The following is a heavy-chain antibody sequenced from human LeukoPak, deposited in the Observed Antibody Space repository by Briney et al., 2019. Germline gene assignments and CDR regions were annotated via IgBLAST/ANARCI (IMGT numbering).Heavy chain of an antibody. D-gene: IGHD3-22*01. CDR2: ISWNSGSI. V-gene: IGHV3-9*01. CDR3: ARDRRDISGYSHFDY. Sequence: GGSLRLSCAASGFTFDDYAMHWVRQAPGKGLEWVSGISWNSGSIGYADSVKGRFTISRDNAKNSLYLQMNSLRAEDTAVYYCARDRRDISGYSHFDYWGQGTLVTVSS. J-gene: IGHJ4*02. CDR1: GFTFDDYA.